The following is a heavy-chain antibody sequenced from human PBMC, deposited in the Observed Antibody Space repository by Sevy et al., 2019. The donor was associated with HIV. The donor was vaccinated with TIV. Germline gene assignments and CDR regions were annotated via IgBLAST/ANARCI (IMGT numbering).Heavy chain of an antibody. J-gene: IGHJ1*01. CDR3: ARGENDDEFFQY. V-gene: IGHV3-30*04. D-gene: IGHD1-26*01. Sequence: GGSLRLSCAVSGFIFSNFAMHWVRQAPGKGLEWVAVTSYDGSHKYYADSVKGRFTVSRDNSRNILSLEMNNLRRDDTPVYYCARGENDDEFFQYWGQGTLVTVSS. CDR1: GFIFSNFA. CDR2: TSYDGSHK.